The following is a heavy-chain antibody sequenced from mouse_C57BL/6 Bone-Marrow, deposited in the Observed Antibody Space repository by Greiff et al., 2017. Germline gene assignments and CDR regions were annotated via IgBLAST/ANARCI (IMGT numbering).Heavy chain of an antibody. D-gene: IGHD1-1*01. Sequence: QVQLQQPGAELVRPGTSVKLSCKASGYTFTSYWMHWVKQRPGQGLEWIGVIDPSDSYTNYNQKCKGKATLTVDTSSSTAYMQLSSLTSEDSAVYYCARWGYGSSYPYYFDYWGQGTTLTVSS. J-gene: IGHJ2*01. CDR2: IDPSDSYT. V-gene: IGHV1-59*01. CDR3: ARWGYGSSYPYYFDY. CDR1: GYTFTSYW.